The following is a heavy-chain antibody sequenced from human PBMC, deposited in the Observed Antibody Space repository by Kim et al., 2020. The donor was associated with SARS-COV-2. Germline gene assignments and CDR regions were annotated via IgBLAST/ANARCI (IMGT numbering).Heavy chain of an antibody. CDR2: IYSGGSST. J-gene: IGHJ4*01. CDR1: GFTFSSYA. CDR3: AKVGGYSYGWDYFDY. V-gene: IGHV3-23*03. D-gene: IGHD5-18*01. Sequence: GGSLRLSCAASGFTFSSYAMSWVRQAPGKGLEWVSVIYSGGSSTYYADSVKGRFTISRDNSKNTLYRQMNSLRAEDTAVYYCAKVGGYSYGWDYFDYWG.